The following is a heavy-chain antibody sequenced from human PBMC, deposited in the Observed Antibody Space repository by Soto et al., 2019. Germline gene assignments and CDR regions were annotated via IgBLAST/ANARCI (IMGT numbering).Heavy chain of an antibody. CDR2: IYPHDSDI. CDR3: ARHLLGVTTPYFDY. V-gene: IGHV5-51*01. J-gene: IGHJ4*02. D-gene: IGHD4-17*01. CDR1: GYTFINYW. Sequence: EVQLVQSGPEVKKPGESLKISCKGSGYTFINYWIGWVRQMPGKGLEWMGIIYPHDSDIRCSPSFQGQVTISADKSISTAYLQWSSLKASDTAMYYCARHLLGVTTPYFDYWGQGTLVTVSS.